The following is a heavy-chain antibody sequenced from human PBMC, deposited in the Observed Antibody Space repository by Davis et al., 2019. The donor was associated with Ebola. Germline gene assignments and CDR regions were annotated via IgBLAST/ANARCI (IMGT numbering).Heavy chain of an antibody. CDR2: IRRGGENT. CDR3: AKDPGGSFYFFDS. J-gene: IGHJ4*02. D-gene: IGHD1-26*01. CDR1: EFSFSSYA. V-gene: IGHV3-23*01. Sequence: PGGSLRLSCAASEFSFSSYAMGWVRQAPGKGLEWVSAIRRGGENTYYADSVKGRFTISRDNSKSTLYLQMNSLRAEDTAVYYCAKDPGGSFYFFDSWGQGTLVTVSS.